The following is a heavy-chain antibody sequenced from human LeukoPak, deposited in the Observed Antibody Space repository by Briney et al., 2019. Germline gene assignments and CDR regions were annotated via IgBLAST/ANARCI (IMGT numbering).Heavy chain of an antibody. J-gene: IGHJ4*02. D-gene: IGHD3-3*01. Sequence: ASVKVSCKTSGYNYKSYGISWVRQAPGQGLEWMGWISTYNRNTKYADHVRGRLTVTTDTSTTTVYMELRNLTSDDTAVYYCSREPVLRFFELSPHYFDYWGQGTPVTVSP. V-gene: IGHV1-18*01. CDR2: ISTYNRNT. CDR1: GYNYKSYG. CDR3: SREPVLRFFELSPHYFDY.